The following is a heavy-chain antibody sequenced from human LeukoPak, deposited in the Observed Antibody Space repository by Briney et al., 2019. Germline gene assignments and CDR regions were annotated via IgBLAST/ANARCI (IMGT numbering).Heavy chain of an antibody. Sequence: SETLSLTCTVSGGSISSYYWTWIRQPPAKGLEQIGYIYYTGATSYNPSLKSRVTISVDTSKKQFSLKLTSVTAADTAVYYCARYGGSGWVIDNWGQGTLVTVSS. CDR2: IYYTGAT. J-gene: IGHJ4*02. CDR3: ARYGGSGWVIDN. D-gene: IGHD6-19*01. CDR1: GGSISSYY. V-gene: IGHV4-59*08.